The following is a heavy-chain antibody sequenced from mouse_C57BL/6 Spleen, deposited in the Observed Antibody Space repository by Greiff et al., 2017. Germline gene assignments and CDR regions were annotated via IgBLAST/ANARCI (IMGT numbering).Heavy chain of an antibody. J-gene: IGHJ3*01. CDR1: GYTFTDYE. CDR2: IDPETGGT. V-gene: IGHV1-15*01. CDR3: TRDQFAY. Sequence: VQLQQSGAELVRPGASVTLSCKASGYTFTDYEMHWVKQTPVHGLEWIGAIDPETGGTAYNQKFKGKAILTADKSSSTAYMELRSLTSADSAVYYCTRDQFAYWGQGTLVTVAA.